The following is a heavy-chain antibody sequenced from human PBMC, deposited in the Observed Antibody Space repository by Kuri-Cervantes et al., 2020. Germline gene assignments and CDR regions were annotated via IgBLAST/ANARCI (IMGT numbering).Heavy chain of an antibody. CDR1: GFTFSDYY. D-gene: IGHD4-17*01. Sequence: GESLKISCAASGFTFSDYYMSWIRQAPGKGLEWVSSISSSSYIYYADSVKGRFTIFRDNAKNSLYLQMNSLRAEDTAVYYCARGGPYGDYYWYFDLWGRGTLVTVSS. CDR2: ISSSSYI. CDR3: ARGGPYGDYYWYFDL. V-gene: IGHV3-69-1*01. J-gene: IGHJ2*01.